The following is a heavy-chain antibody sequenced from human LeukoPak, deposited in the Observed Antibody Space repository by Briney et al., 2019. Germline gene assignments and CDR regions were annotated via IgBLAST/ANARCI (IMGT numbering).Heavy chain of an antibody. Sequence: GGSLRLSCAASGFTFSSYSMNWVRQAPGKGLEWVSSISSSSSYIYYADSVKGRFTISRDNAKNSLYLQMNSLRAEDTAVYYCARDGYNWYCSGGSCYPPTSLDYWGQGTLVTVSS. CDR1: GFTFSSYS. CDR3: ARDGYNWYCSGGSCYPPTSLDY. D-gene: IGHD2-15*01. V-gene: IGHV3-21*01. J-gene: IGHJ4*02. CDR2: ISSSSSYI.